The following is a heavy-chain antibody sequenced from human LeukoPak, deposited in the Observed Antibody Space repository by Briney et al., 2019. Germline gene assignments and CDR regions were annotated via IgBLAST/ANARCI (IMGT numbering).Heavy chain of an antibody. CDR2: ISSSSSYI. J-gene: IGHJ4*02. CDR1: GFTFSSYS. D-gene: IGHD3-9*01. V-gene: IGHV3-21*01. CDR3: ARGLTYYDILTGFHDRLDYFDY. Sequence: PGGSLRLSCAASGFTFSSYSMNWVRQAPGKGLEWVSSISSSSSYIYYADSVKGRFTISRDNAKNSLYLQMNSLRAEDTAVYYCARGLTYYDILTGFHDRLDYFDYWGQGTLVTVSS.